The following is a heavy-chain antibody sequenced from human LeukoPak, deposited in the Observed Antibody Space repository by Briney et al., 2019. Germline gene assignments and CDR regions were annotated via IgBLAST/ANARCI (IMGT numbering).Heavy chain of an antibody. Sequence: SETLSLTCTVSGGSISSGGYYWSWIRQHPGKGLEWIGYIYYSGSTYYNPSLKSRVTMSVDTSKNQFSLKLSSVTAADTAVYYCARVGSSYWFDPWGQGTLVTVSS. CDR2: IYYSGST. CDR1: GGSISSGGYY. V-gene: IGHV4-31*03. J-gene: IGHJ5*02. D-gene: IGHD6-13*01. CDR3: ARVGSSYWFDP.